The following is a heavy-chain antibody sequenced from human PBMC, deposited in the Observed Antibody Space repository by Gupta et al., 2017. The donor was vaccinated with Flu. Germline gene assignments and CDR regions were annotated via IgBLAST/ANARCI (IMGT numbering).Heavy chain of an antibody. Sequence: QVQLQESGPGLVKPSPTLSLTCTVSGGSISSGGYYWSWIRQHPGKGLEWIGYIYYSGSTYYNPSLKSRVTISVDTSKNQFSLKLSSVTAADTAVYYCARGTGGIGYDAWFDPWGQGTLVTVSS. CDR1: GGSISSGGYY. CDR3: ARGTGGIGYDAWFDP. V-gene: IGHV4-31*03. CDR2: IYYSGST. D-gene: IGHD3-16*01. J-gene: IGHJ5*02.